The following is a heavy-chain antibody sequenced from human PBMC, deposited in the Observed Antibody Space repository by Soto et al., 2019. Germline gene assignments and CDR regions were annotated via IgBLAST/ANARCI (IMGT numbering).Heavy chain of an antibody. CDR2: IYYSGST. J-gene: IGHJ6*02. D-gene: IGHD3-22*01. CDR3: ARRTHYYDSSGYYYSHYYYGMDV. Sequence: PSETLSLTCTVSGGSISSSSYYWGWIRQPPGKGLEWIGSIYYSGSTYYNPSLKSRVTISVDTSKNQFSLKLSSVTAADTAVYYCARRTHYYDSSGYYYSHYYYGMDVWGQGTTVTVSS. CDR1: GGSISSSSYY. V-gene: IGHV4-39*01.